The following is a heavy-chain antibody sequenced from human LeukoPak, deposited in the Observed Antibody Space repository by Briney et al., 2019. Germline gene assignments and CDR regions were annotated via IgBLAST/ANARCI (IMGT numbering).Heavy chain of an antibody. J-gene: IGHJ3*02. CDR2: FDPEDGET. Sequence: ASVKVSCKVSGYTLTELSMHWVRQAPGKGLEWMGGFDPEDGETIYAQKFQGRVTMTRDTSTSTVYMELSSLRSEDTAVYYCARDRPPNAFDIWGQGTMVTVSS. V-gene: IGHV1-24*01. D-gene: IGHD6-6*01. CDR3: ARDRPPNAFDI. CDR1: GYTLTELS.